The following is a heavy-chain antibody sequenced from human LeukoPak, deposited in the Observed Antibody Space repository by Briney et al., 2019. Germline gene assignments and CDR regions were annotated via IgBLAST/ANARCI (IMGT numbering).Heavy chain of an antibody. CDR1: GGSISSGDYY. CDR3: ARDRTNWFDP. Sequence: PSETLSLTCTVSGGSISSGDYYWSWIRQPPGTGLEWIGYICYSGGTYYNPSLKSRVTISVDTSKNQFSLKLSSVTAADTAVYYCARDRTNWFDPWGQGTLVTVSS. CDR2: ICYSGGT. J-gene: IGHJ5*02. V-gene: IGHV4-30-4*01. D-gene: IGHD1/OR15-1a*01.